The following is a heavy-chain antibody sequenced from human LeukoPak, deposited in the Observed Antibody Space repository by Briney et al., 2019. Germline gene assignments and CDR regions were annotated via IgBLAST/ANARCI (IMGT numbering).Heavy chain of an antibody. CDR1: GYTFTTYA. D-gene: IGHD3-16*01. CDR3: ARGWTWGDS. V-gene: IGHV1-8*02. J-gene: IGHJ1*01. Sequence: GASVKVSCKASGYTFTTYAMNWVRQAPGQGLEWMGWINPNSGNTAYAQNFQGRVTMTRDSSRSTVYMELSSLKSEDTAVYYCARGWTWGDSWGQGSPVTVSS. CDR2: INPNSGNT.